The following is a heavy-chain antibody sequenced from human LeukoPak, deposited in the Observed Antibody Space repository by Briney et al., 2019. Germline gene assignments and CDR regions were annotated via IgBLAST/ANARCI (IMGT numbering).Heavy chain of an antibody. CDR3: ARGVDDYHYYYGMDV. V-gene: IGHV1-69*04. J-gene: IGHJ6*02. CDR1: GDTFSSYA. Sequence: SVKVSCKASGDTFSSYAISWVRQAPGQGLERMGRIIPILGIANYAQKFQGRVTITADKSTSTAYMELSSLRSEDTAVYYCARGVDDYHYYYGMDVWGQGTTVTVSS. CDR2: IIPILGIA. D-gene: IGHD4/OR15-4a*01.